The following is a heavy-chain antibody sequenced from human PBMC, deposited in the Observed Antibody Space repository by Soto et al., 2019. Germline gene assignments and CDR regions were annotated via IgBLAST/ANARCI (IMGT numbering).Heavy chain of an antibody. Sequence: QVQLQESGPGLVKPSETLSLTCTVSGDSISTYYWSWIRQPPGKGLEWIGYLYDSGSTHYNPSLKSRVTISVDTSKNQFYLKLTSVTAADTAVYYCARENYYGSGTYFRLDVWGQGTRVTVSS. CDR3: ARENYYGSGTYFRLDV. CDR2: LYDSGST. V-gene: IGHV4-59*01. J-gene: IGHJ6*02. D-gene: IGHD3-10*01. CDR1: GDSISTYY.